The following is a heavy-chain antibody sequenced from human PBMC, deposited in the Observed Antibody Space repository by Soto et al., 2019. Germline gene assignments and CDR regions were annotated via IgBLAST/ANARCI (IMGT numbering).Heavy chain of an antibody. CDR3: ARKRLDDAFDI. CDR2: MSKSGSTI. V-gene: IGHV3-11*01. J-gene: IGHJ3*02. D-gene: IGHD6-6*01. Sequence: LRLSFVASGFTFSDYYMSWIRQAPGKGLEWVSYMSKSGSTIYYADSVKGRFTISRDNAKNLLYLQMNSLRAEDTAVYYCARKRLDDAFDIWGQGTMVTVSS. CDR1: GFTFSDYY.